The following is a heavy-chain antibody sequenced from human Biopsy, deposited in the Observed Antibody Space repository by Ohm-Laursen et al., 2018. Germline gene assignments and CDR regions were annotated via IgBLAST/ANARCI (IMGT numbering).Heavy chain of an antibody. D-gene: IGHD6-19*01. CDR2: ISPKSGGT. V-gene: IGHV1-2*02. CDR3: ALQSVAQMKNFDY. Sequence: ASVKVSRNASGFSFTGYYIHWVRQAPGQGLEWMGWISPKSGGTNYAQKFQGNITMTKNTSMSTAYMEMSRLRSDDTAVYYCALQSVAQMKNFDYWGQGTLVTVSS. CDR1: GFSFTGYY. J-gene: IGHJ4*02.